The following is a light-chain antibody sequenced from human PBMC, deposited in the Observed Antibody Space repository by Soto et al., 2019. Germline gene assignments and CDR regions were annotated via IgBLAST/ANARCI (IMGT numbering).Light chain of an antibody. CDR1: SSNIGRNY. J-gene: IGLJ3*02. CDR3: ATWDDSPSGWV. Sequence: QAVVTQPPSASGTPGQRVTISCSGSSSNIGRNYVYWYQQLPGTAPKLLIYSNNQRPSGVADRISGSKSGTSASLAISGLRSEDEAVYYCATWDDSPSGWVFGGGTKLTVL. CDR2: SNN. V-gene: IGLV1-47*02.